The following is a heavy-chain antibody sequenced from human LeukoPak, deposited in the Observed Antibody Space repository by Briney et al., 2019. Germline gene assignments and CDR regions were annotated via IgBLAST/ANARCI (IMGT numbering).Heavy chain of an antibody. D-gene: IGHD3-10*01. CDR2: IYYSGST. J-gene: IGHJ4*02. Sequence: PSETLSLTCTVSGGSISSYYWSWIRQPPGKGLEWIGYIYYSGSTNYNPSLKSRVTISVDTSKNQFSLKLSSVTAADTAVYYCARSGVGVRGVLYYFDYWGQGTLVTVSS. CDR1: GGSISSYY. CDR3: ARSGVGVRGVLYYFDY. V-gene: IGHV4-59*12.